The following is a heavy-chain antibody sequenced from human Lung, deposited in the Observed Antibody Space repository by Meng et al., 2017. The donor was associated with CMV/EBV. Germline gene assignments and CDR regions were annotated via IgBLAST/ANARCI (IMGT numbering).Heavy chain of an antibody. V-gene: IGHV1-2*02. CDR1: GYTFNGYN. Sequence: ASVKVSCKASGYTFNGYNMHWVRQAPGQGLEWMGWINPSSGGTNYAQRFQGRVTLTIDTSISTAYMELSRLKSDDTAVYFCARLFHTILGTGYYYGMDVWGQGTTVTVSS. D-gene: IGHD3/OR15-3a*01. J-gene: IGHJ6*02. CDR3: ARLFHTILGTGYYYGMDV. CDR2: INPSSGGT.